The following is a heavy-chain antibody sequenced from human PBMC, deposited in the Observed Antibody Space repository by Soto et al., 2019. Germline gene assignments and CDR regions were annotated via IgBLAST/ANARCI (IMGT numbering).Heavy chain of an antibody. CDR2: ISAAGDP. V-gene: IGHV3-13*05. J-gene: IGHJ6*02. CDR3: ARTDRDFYGLYV. Sequence: EVQLVESGGGLVQPGGSLRLSCEASGFTFRNYDMHWVRQGTGKGLEWVSGISAAGDPDYADSVEGRFTISRENAQNSFFLQMTSLRAGDTAVYYCARTDRDFYGLYVWGQGTMVIVSS. CDR1: GFTFRNYD.